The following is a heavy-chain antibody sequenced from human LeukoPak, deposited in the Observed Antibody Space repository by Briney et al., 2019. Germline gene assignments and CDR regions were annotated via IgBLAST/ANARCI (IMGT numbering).Heavy chain of an antibody. CDR3: AAAGTGFFDY. D-gene: IGHD6-13*01. J-gene: IGHJ4*02. Sequence: GRSLRLSCAASGLTFDDYAMHWVRQAPGKGLVWVSGISWSSDSITYADSVKSRFTISRDNAKNSLYLQMNSLRAEDTALYYCAAAGTGFFDYWGQGTLVTVSS. V-gene: IGHV3-9*01. CDR1: GLTFDDYA. CDR2: ISWSSDSI.